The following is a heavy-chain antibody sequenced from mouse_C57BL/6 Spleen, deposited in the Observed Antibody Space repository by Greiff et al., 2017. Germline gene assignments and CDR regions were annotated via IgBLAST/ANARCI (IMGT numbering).Heavy chain of an antibody. J-gene: IGHJ4*01. V-gene: IGHV10-1*01. CDR2: IRSKSNNYAT. Sequence: VQLKESGGGLVQPKGSLKLSCAASGFSFNTYAMNWVRQAPGKGLEWVARIRSKSNNYATYYADSVKDRFTISRDDSESMLYLQMNNLKTEDTAMYYCVIGTTVVATASYYAMDYWGQGTSVTVSS. CDR3: VIGTTVVATASYYAMDY. CDR1: GFSFNTYA. D-gene: IGHD1-1*01.